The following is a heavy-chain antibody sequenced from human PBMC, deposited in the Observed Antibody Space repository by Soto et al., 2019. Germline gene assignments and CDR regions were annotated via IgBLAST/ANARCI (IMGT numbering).Heavy chain of an antibody. Sequence: ETLSLTCTVSDGSVNSGSYYWSWIRQPPGKGLEWIGYIYSSGSTLYNPSLKSRVIISADTSMNQFSLKLSSVTAADTAVYYCARDSVAFFDSWGQGTLVTVS. V-gene: IGHV4-61*01. CDR1: DGSVNSGSYY. J-gene: IGHJ4*02. CDR3: ARDSVAFFDS. CDR2: IYSSGST. D-gene: IGHD2-15*01.